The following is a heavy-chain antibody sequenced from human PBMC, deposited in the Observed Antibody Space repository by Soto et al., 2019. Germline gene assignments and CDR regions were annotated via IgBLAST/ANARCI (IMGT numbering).Heavy chain of an antibody. CDR3: AASCVGCGGFNYYGMDV. Sequence: SETLSLTCAVYGGSFSGYYWSWIRQPPGKGLEWIGYIYYSGSTNYNPSLKSRVTISVDTSKNQFSLKLSSVTAADTAVYYCAASCVGCGGFNYYGMDVWGQGTTVTVSS. CDR1: GGSFSGYY. V-gene: IGHV4-59*12. CDR2: IYYSGST. D-gene: IGHD2-21*01. J-gene: IGHJ6*02.